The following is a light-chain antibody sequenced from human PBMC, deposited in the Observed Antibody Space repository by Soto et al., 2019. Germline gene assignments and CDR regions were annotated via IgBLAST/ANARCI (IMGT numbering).Light chain of an antibody. CDR1: SSIIGTNA. V-gene: IGLV1-44*01. CDR2: NNN. CDR3: AAWDDSLNGYV. Sequence: QSVLTQPPPASGTPGQRVTISCSGGSSIIGTNAVNWYQQLPGTAPKLLIYNNNQRPSGVPDRFSGSKSGTSAPLAISGLQSEDEADCYCAAWDDSLNGYVFGTGTKVTVL. J-gene: IGLJ1*01.